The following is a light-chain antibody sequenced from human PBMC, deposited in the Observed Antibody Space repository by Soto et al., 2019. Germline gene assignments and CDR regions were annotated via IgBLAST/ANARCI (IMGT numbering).Light chain of an antibody. CDR1: SSDVGGYDY. CDR2: EVI. J-gene: IGLJ2*01. Sequence: QSVLTQPASVSGSPGQSITISCTGTSSDVGGYDYVSWYQQHPGKAPKLMIYEVINRPSGVSSRFSGSKSGNTASLTISGLQAEDEADYYCTSYTSSNTVVFGGGTQLTVL. CDR3: TSYTSSNTVV. V-gene: IGLV2-14*01.